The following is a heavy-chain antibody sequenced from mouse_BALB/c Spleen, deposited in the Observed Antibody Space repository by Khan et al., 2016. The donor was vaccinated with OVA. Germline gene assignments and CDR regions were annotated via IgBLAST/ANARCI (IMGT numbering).Heavy chain of an antibody. D-gene: IGHD2-1*01. V-gene: IGHV3-1*02. CDR2: IYFSGSI. Sequence: EVQLQESGPDLVKPSQSLSLTCTVTGYSITSGYSWHWIRQFPGNKLEWMGYIYFSGSINYNSALKSRISITRDTSKNQFFLQLKSVTTEDTATDYCARDGNYRDYWGQGTSVTVSS. CDR3: ARDGNYRDY. J-gene: IGHJ4*01. CDR1: GYSITSGYS.